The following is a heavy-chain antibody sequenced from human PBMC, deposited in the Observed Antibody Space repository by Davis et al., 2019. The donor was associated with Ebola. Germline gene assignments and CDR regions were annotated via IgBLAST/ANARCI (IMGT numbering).Heavy chain of an antibody. CDR3: AGGYYFYYMDV. J-gene: IGHJ6*03. D-gene: IGHD3-16*01. Sequence: PSETLSLTCVVSGNSISSNNWWSWVRQPPGKGLEWIGEIYHSGSATYNPSLKSRVTISVDKSKNHFSLMLSSVTAADTAVYYCAGGYYFYYMDVWGKGTTVTVSS. V-gene: IGHV4/OR15-8*01. CDR1: GNSISSNNW. CDR2: IYHSGSA.